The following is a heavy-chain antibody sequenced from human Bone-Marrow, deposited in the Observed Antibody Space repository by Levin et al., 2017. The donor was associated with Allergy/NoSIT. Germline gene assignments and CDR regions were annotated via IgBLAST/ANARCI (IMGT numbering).Heavy chain of an antibody. J-gene: IGHJ5*02. D-gene: IGHD3-10*02. Sequence: SQTLSLTCTVSGGSINSTTFYWAWIRQAPGKGLECIGYIYYSGSAYSNPSLKSRVTISVDTSKNQFALKLYSVTVADTAVYFCARRHYGRGKFDPWGQGTLVTVST. CDR1: GGSINSTTFY. V-gene: IGHV4-39*01. CDR2: IYYSGSA. CDR3: ARRHYGRGKFDP.